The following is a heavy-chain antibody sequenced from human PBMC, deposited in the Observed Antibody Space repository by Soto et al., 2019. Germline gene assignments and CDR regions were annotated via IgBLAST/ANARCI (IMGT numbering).Heavy chain of an antibody. CDR3: ARDIVDTAMVTSNWFDP. CDR2: IIPILGIA. D-gene: IGHD5-18*01. Sequence: SVKVSCKASGGTFSSYTISWVRQAPGQGLEWMGRIIPILGIANYAQKFQGRVTITADKSTSTAYMELSSLRSEDTAVYYCARDIVDTAMVTSNWFDPWGQGTLVTVSS. V-gene: IGHV1-69*04. J-gene: IGHJ5*02. CDR1: GGTFSSYT.